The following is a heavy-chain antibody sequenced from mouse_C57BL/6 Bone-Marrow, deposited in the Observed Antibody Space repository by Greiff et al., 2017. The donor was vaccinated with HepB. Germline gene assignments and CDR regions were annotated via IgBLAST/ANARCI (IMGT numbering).Heavy chain of an antibody. J-gene: IGHJ2*01. Sequence: EVQGVESGGDLVKPGGSLKLSCAASGFTFSSYGMSWVRQTPDKRLEWVATISSGGSYTYYPDSVKGRFTISRDNAKNTLYLQRSSLKSEDTAMYYCARVDYWGQGTTLTVSS. V-gene: IGHV5-6*01. CDR1: GFTFSSYG. CDR2: ISSGGSYT. CDR3: ARVDY.